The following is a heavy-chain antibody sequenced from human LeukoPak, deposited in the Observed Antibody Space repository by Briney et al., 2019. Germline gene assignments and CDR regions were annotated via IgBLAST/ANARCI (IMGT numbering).Heavy chain of an antibody. J-gene: IGHJ3*02. D-gene: IGHD1-26*01. Sequence: GGSLRLSCAASGFTFSSYAMHRVRQAPGKGLEWVAVISYDGSNKYYADSVKGRFTISRDNSKNTLYLQMNSLRAEDTAVYYCARQSGSYWRGAFDIWGQGTMVTVSS. V-gene: IGHV3-30-3*01. CDR1: GFTFSSYA. CDR3: ARQSGSYWRGAFDI. CDR2: ISYDGSNK.